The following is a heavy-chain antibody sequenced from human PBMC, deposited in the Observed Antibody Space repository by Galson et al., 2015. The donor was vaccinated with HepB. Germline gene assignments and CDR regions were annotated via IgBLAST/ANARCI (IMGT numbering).Heavy chain of an antibody. D-gene: IGHD2-2*01. CDR2: TSGGGSTT. CDR1: GFTFNKYV. Sequence: SLRLSCAASGFTFNKYVMTWVRQAPGKGLEWVSSTSGGGSTTYYADSVKGRFTISRDNSRNTVYVQMNSLRVDDTAVYFCAKAEGHCTSTTCSASDYWGQGTLVTVSS. J-gene: IGHJ4*02. CDR3: AKAEGHCTSTTCSASDY. V-gene: IGHV3-23*01.